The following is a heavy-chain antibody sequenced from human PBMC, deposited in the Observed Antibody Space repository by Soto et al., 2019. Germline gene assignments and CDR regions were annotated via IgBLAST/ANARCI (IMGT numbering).Heavy chain of an antibody. Sequence: PSETLSLTCTVSGGSISSGGYYWSWIRQHPGKGLEWIGYIYYSGSTYYNPSLKSRVTISVDTSKNQFSLKLSSVTAADTAGYSSATVSSGRSRYPPAYWAPATLVTGSS. D-gene: IGHD3-16*02. CDR3: ATVSSGRSRYPPAY. V-gene: IGHV4-31*03. CDR2: IYYSGST. J-gene: IGHJ4*02. CDR1: GGSISSGGYY.